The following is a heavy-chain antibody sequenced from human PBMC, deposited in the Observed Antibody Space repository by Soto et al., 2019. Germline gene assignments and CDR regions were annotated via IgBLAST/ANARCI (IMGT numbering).Heavy chain of an antibody. CDR3: VKARRTSLNFFYYKDV. CDR2: LVGNGFTT. J-gene: IGHJ6*03. Sequence: EVQLLESGGGLVQPGGSLRLSCVVSGFTFGSYAMSWVRQAPAKGPEWVAILVGNGFTTYYADSVKGRFTISGDKTKSTLFLQMNSLRADDTGVYYCVKARRTSLNFFYYKDVWGRGTSVIVSS. V-gene: IGHV3-23*01. CDR1: GFTFGSYA. D-gene: IGHD2-2*01.